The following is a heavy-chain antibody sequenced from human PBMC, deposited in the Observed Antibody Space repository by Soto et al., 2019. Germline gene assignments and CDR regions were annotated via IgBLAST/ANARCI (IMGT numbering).Heavy chain of an antibody. V-gene: IGHV3-23*01. D-gene: IGHD3-10*01. CDR3: ARRTTVRGVIITRLVFDL. CDR1: GFTFSSYA. CDR2: ISGSGGST. J-gene: IGHJ2*01. Sequence: EVQLLESGGGLVQPGGSLRLSCAASGFTFSSYAMRWVRQAPGKGLEWVPAISGSGGSTYYADSVKGRFTISRDNSKNTLYLQMNSLRAEDTAVYYCARRTTVRGVIITRLVFDLWGRGTLVTVSS.